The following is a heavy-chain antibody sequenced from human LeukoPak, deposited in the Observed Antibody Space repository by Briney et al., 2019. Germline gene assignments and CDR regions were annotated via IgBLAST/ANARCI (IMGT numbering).Heavy chain of an antibody. CDR3: GRDGYSGKYRDDDY. CDR2: IKQDGSEK. D-gene: IGHD1-26*01. Sequence: GGSLRLSCAASGFTFRNYWMTWVRQAPGKGLEWVTNIKQDGSEKYYVDSVKGRFTISRDNAKNSLYLQMNSLRADDTAVYYCGRDGYSGKYRDDDYWGRGTLVTVSS. J-gene: IGHJ4*02. V-gene: IGHV3-7*01. CDR1: GFTFRNYW.